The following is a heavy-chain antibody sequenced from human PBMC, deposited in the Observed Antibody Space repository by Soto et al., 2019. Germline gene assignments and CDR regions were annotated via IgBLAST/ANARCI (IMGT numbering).Heavy chain of an antibody. Sequence: PGGSLRLSCAASGLTFSSYSMNWVRQAPGKGLEWVSYISSSSSTIYYADSVKGRFTISRDNAKNSLYLQMNSLRDEDTAVYYCARNDYYDSSGYNYWGQGTLVTVSS. CDR2: ISSSSSTI. V-gene: IGHV3-48*02. J-gene: IGHJ4*02. CDR1: GLTFSSYS. D-gene: IGHD3-22*01. CDR3: ARNDYYDSSGYNY.